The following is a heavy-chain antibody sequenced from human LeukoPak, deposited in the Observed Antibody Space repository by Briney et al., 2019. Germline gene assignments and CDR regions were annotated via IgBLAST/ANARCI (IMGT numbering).Heavy chain of an antibody. D-gene: IGHD1-26*01. J-gene: IGHJ4*02. CDR2: IKQDGSEK. CDR1: GFTFSSYW. Sequence: GGSLRLSCAASGFTFSSYWMSWVRQAPGKGLEWVANIKQDGSEKYYVDSVKGRFTISRDNAKNSLYLQMNSLRAEDTAVYYCASSRIASGSYHIAPDYWGQGTLVTVSS. V-gene: IGHV3-7*01. CDR3: ASSRIASGSYHIAPDY.